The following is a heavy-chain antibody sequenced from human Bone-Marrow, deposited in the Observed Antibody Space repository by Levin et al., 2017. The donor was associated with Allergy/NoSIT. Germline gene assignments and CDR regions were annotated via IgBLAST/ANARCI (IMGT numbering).Heavy chain of an antibody. CDR1: GFTFSRYY. CDR2: ITLDVTDT. D-gene: IGHD2-2*01. J-gene: IGHJ4*02. CDR3: ARGGCSSTSCLDY. Sequence: LSLTCAASGFTFSRYYMHWVRQAPGKGLVWVSRITLDVTDTYYADSVKGRFTISRDNAENTLFLQMNSLRAEDTAIYYCARGGCSSTSCLDYRGQGILVTVSS. V-gene: IGHV3-74*01.